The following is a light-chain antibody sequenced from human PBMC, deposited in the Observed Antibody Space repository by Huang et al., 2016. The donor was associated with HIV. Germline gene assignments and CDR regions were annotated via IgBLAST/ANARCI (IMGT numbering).Light chain of an antibody. V-gene: IGKV1-39*01. CDR1: QDIGSH. Sequence: DIQMTQSPSSLSASVGDRVTLTCRKSQDIGSHLNWYQQRPGRAPKHLIYVSSTLQSGVPSRFSGGGSGTDFTLTISNLQPEDFATYYCQHSYVSLGYTFGQGTKLEI. J-gene: IGKJ2*01. CDR2: VSS. CDR3: QHSYVSLGYT.